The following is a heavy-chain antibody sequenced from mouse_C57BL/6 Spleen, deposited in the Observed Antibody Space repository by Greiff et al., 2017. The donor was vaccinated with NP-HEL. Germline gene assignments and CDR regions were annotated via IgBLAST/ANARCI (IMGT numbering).Heavy chain of an antibody. CDR1: GFSLTSYG. V-gene: IGHV2-6*03. Sequence: QVQLKESGPGLVAPSQSLSITCTVSGFSLTSYGVHWVRQPPGKGLEWLVVIWSDGSTTYNSALKSRLSISKDNSKSPVFLKMNSLQTDDTSMYYCAREGDYDGVGYYFDYWGQGTTLTVSS. CDR2: IWSDGST. D-gene: IGHD2-4*01. J-gene: IGHJ2*01. CDR3: AREGDYDGVGYYFDY.